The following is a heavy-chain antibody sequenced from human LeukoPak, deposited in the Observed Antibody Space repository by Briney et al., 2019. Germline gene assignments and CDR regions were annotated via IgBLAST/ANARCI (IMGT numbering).Heavy chain of an antibody. CDR2: IIPIFGIA. V-gene: IGHV1-69*04. J-gene: IGHJ4*02. D-gene: IGHD1-26*01. CDR1: GGTFSSYA. CDR3: AGGGATSPFDY. Sequence: ASVKVSCKASGGTFSSYAISWVRQAPGQGLEWMGRIIPIFGIANYAQKFQGRVTITADKSTSTAYMELSSLRSEDTAVYCCAGGGATSPFDYWGQGTLVTVSS.